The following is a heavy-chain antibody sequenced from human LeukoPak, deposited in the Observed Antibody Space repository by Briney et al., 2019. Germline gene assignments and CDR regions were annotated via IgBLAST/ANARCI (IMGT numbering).Heavy chain of an antibody. Sequence: GGSLRLSCAASGFTFSSFGMHWVRQAPGKGLEWVAFIRYNGNNKYYADSVKGRFTISRDNSKNTLYLQMNSLRTEDTAVHYCAKVLLAGPRETMVRGVLDYWGQGTLVTVSS. V-gene: IGHV3-30*02. CDR2: IRYNGNNK. D-gene: IGHD3-10*01. J-gene: IGHJ4*02. CDR3: AKVLLAGPRETMVRGVLDY. CDR1: GFTFSSFG.